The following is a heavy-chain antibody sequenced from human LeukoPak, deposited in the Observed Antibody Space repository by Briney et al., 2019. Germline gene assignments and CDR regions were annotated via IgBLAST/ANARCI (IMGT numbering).Heavy chain of an antibody. D-gene: IGHD3-22*01. CDR1: GFTFSSYA. Sequence: GGSLSLSCAASGFTFSSYAMSWVRQAPGKGLEWVSGISGSGDNTYYADSVKGRFTISRDNSKNTLYVQVNSLGTEDTAAYYCAKGSYYDSSGSFYFDYWGQGTLVTVSS. V-gene: IGHV3-23*01. CDR3: AKGSYYDSSGSFYFDY. CDR2: ISGSGDNT. J-gene: IGHJ4*02.